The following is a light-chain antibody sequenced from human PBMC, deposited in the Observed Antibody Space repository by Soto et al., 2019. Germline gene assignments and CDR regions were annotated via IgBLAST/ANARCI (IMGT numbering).Light chain of an antibody. CDR2: GAS. V-gene: IGKV3-15*01. CDR1: QSVSSD. CDR3: QQYNNLPPWT. J-gene: IGKJ1*01. Sequence: EIMMTQSPATLSVSPGERATLSCRASQSVSSDLAWYQQKPGQAPRLLIYGASTRATGVPARFSGSGSETEFTLTISSLQSEDFAVYYCQQYNNLPPWTFGQGTKVEIK.